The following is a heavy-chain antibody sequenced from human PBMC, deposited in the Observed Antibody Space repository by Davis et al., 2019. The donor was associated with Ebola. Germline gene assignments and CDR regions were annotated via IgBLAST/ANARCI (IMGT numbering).Heavy chain of an antibody. CDR1: GFTFSSNY. J-gene: IGHJ3*02. CDR3: AREATVTRAFDI. Sequence: GESLKISCAASGFTFSSNYMSWVRQAPGKGLEWVSVIYSGGSTYYADSVKGRFTISRHNSKNTLYLQMNSLRAEDTAVYYCAREATVTRAFDIWGQGTMVTVSS. CDR2: IYSGGST. V-gene: IGHV3-53*04. D-gene: IGHD4-17*01.